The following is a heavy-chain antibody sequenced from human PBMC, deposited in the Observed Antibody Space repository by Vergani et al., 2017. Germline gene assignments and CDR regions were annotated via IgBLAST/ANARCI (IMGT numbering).Heavy chain of an antibody. V-gene: IGHV4-39*01. Sequence: QLQLQGSGPELVKPSETLSLTCTVSGVSIGSNSYYWGWIRQPPGKGLEWIGTIYYTGTTYYNEAHKSRLTISVDTSKNQFSLNLTSVTAADTAVYYCTRHGRSGWAGYFQHWGQGTLVTASS. J-gene: IGHJ1*01. CDR1: GVSIGSNSYY. D-gene: IGHD6-19*01. CDR2: IYYTGTT. CDR3: TRHGRSGWAGYFQH.